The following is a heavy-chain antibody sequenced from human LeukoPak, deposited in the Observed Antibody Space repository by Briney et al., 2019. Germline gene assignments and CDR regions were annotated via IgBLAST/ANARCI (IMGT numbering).Heavy chain of an antibody. CDR2: ISGSGGST. Sequence: GGSLRLSCTGSGYSFSSHSMTWVRQAPGKGLEWVSAISGSGGSTYYADSVKGRFTISRDNSKNTLYLQMNSLRAEDTAVYYCAKGAHYGDYGDYWGQGTLVTVSS. J-gene: IGHJ4*02. D-gene: IGHD4-17*01. V-gene: IGHV3-23*01. CDR1: GYSFSSHS. CDR3: AKGAHYGDYGDY.